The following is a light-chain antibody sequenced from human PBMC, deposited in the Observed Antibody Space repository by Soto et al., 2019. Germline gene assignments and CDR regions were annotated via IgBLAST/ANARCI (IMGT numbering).Light chain of an antibody. Sequence: EIVLTQSPGTLSLSPGERATLSCRASQSVSSSYLAWYQQKPGQAPRLLIYGASSRATGIPDRFSGSGSGTEFTLTISSLQPEDFAVYYCQQYGSSPQTFGEGTKVAIK. V-gene: IGKV3-20*01. CDR1: QSVSSSY. CDR3: QQYGSSPQT. J-gene: IGKJ1*01. CDR2: GAS.